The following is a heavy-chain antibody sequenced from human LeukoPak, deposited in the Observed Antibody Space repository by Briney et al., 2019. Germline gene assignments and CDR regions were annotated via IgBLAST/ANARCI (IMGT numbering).Heavy chain of an antibody. D-gene: IGHD3-3*01. J-gene: IGHJ4*02. Sequence: GGSLRLSCAASGFPFSSYAMHWVRQAPGKGLEWVAVIWGDETNKYYADSVKGRFTISRDNSKSTLYLQMNSLRAEDTAVYYCAKEGDFWSGYYGDWGQGSLVTVSS. CDR1: GFPFSSYA. CDR3: AKEGDFWSGYYGD. CDR2: IWGDETNK. V-gene: IGHV3-30*02.